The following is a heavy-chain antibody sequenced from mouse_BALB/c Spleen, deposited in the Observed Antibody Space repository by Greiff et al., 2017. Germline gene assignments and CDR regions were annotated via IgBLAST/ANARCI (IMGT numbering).Heavy chain of an antibody. D-gene: IGHD3-1*01. CDR3: ARSRVGRSYFDY. CDR2: IDPANGNT. Sequence: EVKLMESGAELVKPGASVKLSCTASGFNIKDTYMHWVKQRPEQGLEWIGRIDPANGNTKYDPKFQGKATITADTSSNTAYLQLSSLTSEDTAVYYCARSRVGRSYFDYWGQGTTLTVSS. V-gene: IGHV14-3*02. CDR1: GFNIKDTY. J-gene: IGHJ2*01.